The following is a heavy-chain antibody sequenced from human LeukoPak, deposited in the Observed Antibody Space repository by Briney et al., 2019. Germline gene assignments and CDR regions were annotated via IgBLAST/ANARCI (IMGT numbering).Heavy chain of an antibody. CDR3: AKPSAYFTMVRGVTTDY. CDR1: GFTFSSYG. Sequence: PGGSLRLSCAACGFTFSSYGMHWVRQAPGKGLEWVAFIRYDGSNKYYADSVKGRFTISRDNSKNTLYLQMNSLRAEDTAVYYCAKPSAYFTMVRGVTTDYWGQGTLVTVSS. V-gene: IGHV3-30*02. CDR2: IRYDGSNK. D-gene: IGHD3-10*01. J-gene: IGHJ4*02.